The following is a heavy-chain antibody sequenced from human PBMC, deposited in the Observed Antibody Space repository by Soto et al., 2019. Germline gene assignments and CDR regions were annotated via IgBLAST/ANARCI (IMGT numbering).Heavy chain of an antibody. CDR3: ARQSVAGTGNFQH. J-gene: IGHJ1*01. V-gene: IGHV5-51*01. D-gene: IGHD6-19*01. Sequence: LGESLKISCKGSGYSFTSYWIGWVRQMPGKGLEWMGIIHPGDSDTRYSPSFQGQVTISADKSISTAYLQWSSLKASDTAMYYCARQSVAGTGNFQHWGKGTLVTVSS. CDR1: GYSFTSYW. CDR2: IHPGDSDT.